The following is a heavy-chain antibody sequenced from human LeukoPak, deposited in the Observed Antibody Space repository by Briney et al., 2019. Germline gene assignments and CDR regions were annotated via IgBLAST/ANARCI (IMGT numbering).Heavy chain of an antibody. Sequence: GGSLRLSCAASGFTFSSYAMSWVRQAPGKRLEWVSAISGSGGSTYYADSMKGRFTISRDNSKNTLYLQMNSLRDEDTAVYYCARVGDYVWGSYRYALDYWGQGTLVTVSS. CDR3: ARVGDYVWGSYRYALDY. CDR2: ISGSGGST. V-gene: IGHV3-23*01. J-gene: IGHJ4*02. D-gene: IGHD3-16*02. CDR1: GFTFSSYA.